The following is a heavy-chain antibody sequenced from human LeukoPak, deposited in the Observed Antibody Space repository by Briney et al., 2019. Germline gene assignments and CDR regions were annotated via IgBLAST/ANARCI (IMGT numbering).Heavy chain of an antibody. Sequence: GGSLRLSCAASGFTFSTYNMNWVRQAPGEGLEWISSIDDSSSFMYYADSVRGRFTISRDNAKNSLYLQMNSLRAEDTAVYYCARHGGGATYYYYAMDVWGQGTTVTVSS. D-gene: IGHD3-16*01. CDR3: ARHGGGATYYYYAMDV. J-gene: IGHJ6*02. CDR2: IDDSSSFM. CDR1: GFTFSTYN. V-gene: IGHV3-21*01.